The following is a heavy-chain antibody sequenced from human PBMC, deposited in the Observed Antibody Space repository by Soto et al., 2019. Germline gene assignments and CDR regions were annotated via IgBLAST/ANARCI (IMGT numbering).Heavy chain of an antibody. J-gene: IGHJ4*02. D-gene: IGHD2-2*01. V-gene: IGHV4-31*03. CDR3: ARGGDIVVVPAARGILDY. Sequence: QVQLQESGPGLVKPSQTLSLTCTVSGGSISSGGYYWSWIRQHPGKGLEWIGYIYYSGSTYYNPSLKSRVTISVDTSKNPFSLKLSSVTAADTAVYYCARGGDIVVVPAARGILDYWGQGTLVTVSS. CDR1: GGSISSGGYY. CDR2: IYYSGST.